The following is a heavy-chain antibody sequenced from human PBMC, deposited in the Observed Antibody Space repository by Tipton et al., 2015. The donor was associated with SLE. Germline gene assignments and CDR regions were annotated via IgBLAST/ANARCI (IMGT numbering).Heavy chain of an antibody. CDR1: GYSISTGYS. Sequence: TLSLTCVVSGYSISTGYSWGWIRQPPGKGLEWVGSIYQSGSTYYNPSPKSRVTISADTSKNQFSLKLSSVTAADTAVYYCARHPGDPWYFALWGRGTLVTVSS. CDR3: ARHPGDPWYFAL. J-gene: IGHJ2*01. V-gene: IGHV4-38-2*01. CDR2: IYQSGST. D-gene: IGHD7-27*01.